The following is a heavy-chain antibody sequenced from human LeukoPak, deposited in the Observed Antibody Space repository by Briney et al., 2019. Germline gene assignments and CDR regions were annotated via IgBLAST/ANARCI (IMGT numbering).Heavy chain of an antibody. Sequence: GGSLRLSCAASGFTFSSYGMHWVRQAPGKGLEWVAVISYDGSNKYYADSVKGRFTISRDNSKNTLYLQMNSLRAEDTAVYYCAKDGVEYSSCLRKGYFDYWGQGTLVTVSS. V-gene: IGHV3-30*18. CDR3: AKDGVEYSSCLRKGYFDY. J-gene: IGHJ4*02. D-gene: IGHD6-19*01. CDR2: ISYDGSNK. CDR1: GFTFSSYG.